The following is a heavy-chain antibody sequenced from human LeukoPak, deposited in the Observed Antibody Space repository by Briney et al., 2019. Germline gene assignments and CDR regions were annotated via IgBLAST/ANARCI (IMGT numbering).Heavy chain of an antibody. V-gene: IGHV3-11*01. CDR2: ISSSGSII. Sequence: GGSLRLSCAASGFTFSDYYMSWIRQAPGKGLEWVSYISSSGSIIYYADSVKGRFTISRDNAKNSLYLQMNSLRAEDTAVYYCARDFSLYGSGSYYPYGMDVWGQGTTVTVSS. CDR1: GFTFSDYY. CDR3: ARDFSLYGSGSYYPYGMDV. J-gene: IGHJ6*02. D-gene: IGHD3-10*01.